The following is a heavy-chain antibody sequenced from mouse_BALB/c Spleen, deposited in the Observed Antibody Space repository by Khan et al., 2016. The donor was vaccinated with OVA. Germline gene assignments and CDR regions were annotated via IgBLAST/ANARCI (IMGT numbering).Heavy chain of an antibody. V-gene: IGHV1-82*01. J-gene: IGHJ2*01. CDR1: GYTFTNSW. Sequence: VQLQQSGPELVKPGASVKISCKTSGYTFTNSWINWVKQRPGQGPEWIGRIYPGDGNTHYTGKFRGKASLTADTSSSTAHMQLSSLTSVDSAVYFCARDGNLDYWGQGTTLTVSS. CDR3: ARDGNLDY. CDR2: IYPGDGNT. D-gene: IGHD2-1*01.